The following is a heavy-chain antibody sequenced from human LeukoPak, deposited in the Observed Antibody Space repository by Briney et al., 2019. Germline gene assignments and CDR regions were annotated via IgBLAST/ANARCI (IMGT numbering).Heavy chain of an antibody. CDR1: GFTFSSYA. CDR2: ISGSGGST. CDR3: AKDPGEWLYPWYFDY. J-gene: IGHJ4*02. Sequence: GGSLRLSCAASGFTFSSYAMSWVRQAPGKGLEWVSAISGSGGSTYYADSVKGRFTISRDNSKNTLYLQMNSLRAEDTAVYYCAKDPGEWLYPWYFDYWGQGTLVTVSS. D-gene: IGHD3-3*01. V-gene: IGHV3-23*01.